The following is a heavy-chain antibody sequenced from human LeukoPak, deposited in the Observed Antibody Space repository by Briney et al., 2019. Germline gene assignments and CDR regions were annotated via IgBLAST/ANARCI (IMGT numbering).Heavy chain of an antibody. CDR3: ATESIIVATTEFDY. CDR2: ISYDGSNK. J-gene: IGHJ4*02. V-gene: IGHV3-30*03. D-gene: IGHD5-12*01. CDR1: GFTFSSYG. Sequence: GRSLRLSCAASGFTFSSYGMHWVRQAPGKGLEWVAVISYDGSNKYYADSVKGRFTISRDNSKNTLYLQMNSLRAEDTAVYYCATESIIVATTEFDYWGQGTLVTVSS.